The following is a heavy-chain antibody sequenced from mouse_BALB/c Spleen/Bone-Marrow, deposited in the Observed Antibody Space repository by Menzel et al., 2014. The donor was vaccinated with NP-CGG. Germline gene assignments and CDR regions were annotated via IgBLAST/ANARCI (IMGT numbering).Heavy chain of an antibody. CDR1: GYAFTNYL. CDR3: ARSGRYDGFAY. D-gene: IGHD2-14*01. J-gene: IGHJ3*01. V-gene: IGHV1-54*01. Sequence: VQLVESGAELVRPGTSVTVSCKASGYAFTNYLIEWVKQRPGQGLEWIGVINPGSGGINYNEKFKGKATLTSDKPSSTAYMELSSLTSEDSAVYYCARSGRYDGFAYWGQGTLVTVSA. CDR2: INPGSGGI.